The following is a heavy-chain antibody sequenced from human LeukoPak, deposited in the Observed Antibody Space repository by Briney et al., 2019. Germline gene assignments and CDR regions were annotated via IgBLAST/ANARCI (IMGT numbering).Heavy chain of an antibody. CDR2: IFYAGST. D-gene: IGHD3-3*02. V-gene: IGHV4-28*01. CDR1: GYSISSNHW. CDR3: ARIGPILGAAWVDY. J-gene: IGHJ4*02. Sequence: SDTLSLTCAVSGYSISSNHWWGWIRQPPGKGLEWIGYIFYAGSTYYNPSLKSRVTMSVDTSKNQFSLRLSSVTAVDTAVYYCARIGPILGAAWVDYWGQGTLVPVSS.